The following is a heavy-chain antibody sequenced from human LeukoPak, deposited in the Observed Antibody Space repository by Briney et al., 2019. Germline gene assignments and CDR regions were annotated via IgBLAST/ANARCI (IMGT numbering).Heavy chain of an antibody. Sequence: PSETLSLTCTVSGGSISSPSYSGGWIRQPPGKGLEWIGSFYYSDTTYYNPSFKSRVTISVDASKNQFSLKLSSVTAAEVAVYYCAIQTYRVYQVSWVQGSLVIVSS. CDR2: FYYSDTT. CDR3: AIQTYRVYQVS. V-gene: IGHV4-39*01. J-gene: IGHJ5*02. CDR1: GGSISSPSYS. D-gene: IGHD2-8*01.